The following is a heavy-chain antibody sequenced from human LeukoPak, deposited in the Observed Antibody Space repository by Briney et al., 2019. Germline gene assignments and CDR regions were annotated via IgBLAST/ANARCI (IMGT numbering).Heavy chain of an antibody. CDR2: IYYSGST. V-gene: IGHV4-39*01. Sequence: SETLSLTCTVSGGSISSSSYYWGWIRQPPGKGLEWIGSIYYSGSTYYNPPLKSRVTISVDTSKNQFSLKLSSVTAADTAVYYCATSLRYFDWLPQTDYWGQGTLVTVSS. CDR1: GGSISSSSYY. CDR3: ATSLRYFDWLPQTDY. J-gene: IGHJ4*02. D-gene: IGHD3-9*01.